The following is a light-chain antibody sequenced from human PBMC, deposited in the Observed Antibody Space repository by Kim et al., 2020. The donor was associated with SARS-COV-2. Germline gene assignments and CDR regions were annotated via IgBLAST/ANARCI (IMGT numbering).Light chain of an antibody. J-gene: IGLJ3*02. Sequence: QSALTQPASVSGSPGQSITISCTGTNSDIGGYPYVSWYQQHPGKAPKLMIYDVSKRPSGVSNRFSGSKSGNTASLTISGLQAEDEADYYCTSYTSAISLLFGGGTKVTVL. CDR1: NSDIGGYPY. V-gene: IGLV2-14*03. CDR2: DVS. CDR3: TSYTSAISLL.